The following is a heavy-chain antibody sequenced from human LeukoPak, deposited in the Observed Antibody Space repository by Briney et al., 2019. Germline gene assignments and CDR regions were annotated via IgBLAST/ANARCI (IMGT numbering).Heavy chain of an antibody. CDR1: GFTFSSYG. CDR3: APDEGGDYVGLDY. D-gene: IGHD4-17*01. Sequence: GGSLRLSCAASGFTFSSYGIHWVRQAPGKGLEWVALISYDGNNKYYADAVKGRFTISRDNSKNTLYLQMSSLRTEDTAMYYCAPDEGGDYVGLDYWGRGTLVTVSS. J-gene: IGHJ4*02. V-gene: IGHV3-33*05. CDR2: ISYDGNNK.